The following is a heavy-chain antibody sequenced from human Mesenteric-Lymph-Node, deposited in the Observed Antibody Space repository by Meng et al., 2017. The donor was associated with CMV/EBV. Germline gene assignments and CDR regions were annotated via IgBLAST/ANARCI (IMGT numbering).Heavy chain of an antibody. CDR3: AREGARIFGVVIIRGYYFDY. D-gene: IGHD3-3*01. CDR1: GFTFDDYG. CDR2: INWNGGST. J-gene: IGHJ4*02. Sequence: GGSLRLSCAASGFTFDDYGMSWVRQAPGKGLEWVSGINWNGGSTGYADSVKGRFTISRDNAKNTLYLQMNSLRAEDTAVYYCAREGARIFGVVIIRGYYFDYWGQGTLVTVSS. V-gene: IGHV3-20*04.